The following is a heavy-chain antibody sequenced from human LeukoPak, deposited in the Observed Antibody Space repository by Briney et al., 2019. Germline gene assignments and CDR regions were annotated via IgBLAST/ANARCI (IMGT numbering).Heavy chain of an antibody. CDR2: ITSSGDNT. V-gene: IGHV3-23*01. Sequence: GGSLRLSCAASGFTFGSYAMCWVRQAPGKGLQWVSSITSSGDNTYYVDSVNGRFTISRDNTKNTLHLQVNSLRAEDTAVYYCVRGSRGNYDTWGQGTLVTVSS. J-gene: IGHJ5*02. D-gene: IGHD3-22*01. CDR1: GFTFGSYA. CDR3: VRGSRGNYDT.